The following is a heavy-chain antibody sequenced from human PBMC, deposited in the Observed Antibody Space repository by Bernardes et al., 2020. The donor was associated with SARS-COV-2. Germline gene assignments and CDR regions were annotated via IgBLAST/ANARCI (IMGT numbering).Heavy chain of an antibody. CDR2: IKSKRDGGSA. CDR1: GLTFSGVW. V-gene: IGHV3-15*01. Sequence: GGSLRLSRAASGLTFSGVWMSWVRQAPGKGLEWLGRIKSKRDGGSADYAAPVEGRFTISRDDSKNTLYLQMSSLKTEDTAVYYCTSTFYYDSSGDRWGQGTLVTVSS. D-gene: IGHD3-22*01. J-gene: IGHJ4*02. CDR3: TSTFYYDSSGDR.